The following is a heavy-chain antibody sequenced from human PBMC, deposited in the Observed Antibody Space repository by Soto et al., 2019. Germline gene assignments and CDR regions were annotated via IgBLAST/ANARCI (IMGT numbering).Heavy chain of an antibody. J-gene: IGHJ4*02. Sequence: ASVKVSCKASGYTFTSYAMHWVRQAPGQRLEWMGWINAGNGNTKYSQKFQGRVTITRDTSASTAYMELNSLKTEDTAVYYCSHGYYQYFNSWGQGTLVTVSS. V-gene: IGHV1-3*01. CDR1: GYTFTSYA. CDR3: SHGYYQYFNS. CDR2: INAGNGNT. D-gene: IGHD5-18*01.